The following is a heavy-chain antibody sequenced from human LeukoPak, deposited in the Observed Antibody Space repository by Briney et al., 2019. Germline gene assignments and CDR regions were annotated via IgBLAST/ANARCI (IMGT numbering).Heavy chain of an antibody. D-gene: IGHD6-19*01. V-gene: IGHV5-10-1*01. Sequence: GESLKISCKGSGYTFTNNFITWVRQMPGKGLEWLGRIDPSNSHTDYSTSFQGHVTISADKSINAAYLQWETLKASDTAMYYCARGHGWTDYWGQGTLVTVSS. J-gene: IGHJ4*02. CDR3: ARGHGWTDY. CDR1: GYTFTNNF. CDR2: IDPSNSHT.